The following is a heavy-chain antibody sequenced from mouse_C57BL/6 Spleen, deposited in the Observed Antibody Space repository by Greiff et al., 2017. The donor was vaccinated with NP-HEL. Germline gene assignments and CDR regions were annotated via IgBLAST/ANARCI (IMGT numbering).Heavy chain of an antibody. V-gene: IGHV1-26*01. CDR3: ARRNWDWYFDV. D-gene: IGHD4-1*01. CDR2: INPNNGGT. CDR1: GYTFTDYY. J-gene: IGHJ1*03. Sequence: VQLQQSGPELVKPGASVKISCKASGYTFTDYYMNWVKQSHGKSLEWIGDINPNNGGTSYNQKFKGKATLTVDKSSSTAYMELRSLTSEDSAVYYCARRNWDWYFDVWGTGTTVTVSS.